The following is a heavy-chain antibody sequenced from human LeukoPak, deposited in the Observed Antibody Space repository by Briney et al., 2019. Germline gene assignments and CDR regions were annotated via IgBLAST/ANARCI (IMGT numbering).Heavy chain of an antibody. V-gene: IGHV1-18*01. CDR2: ISAYNGNT. D-gene: IGHD3-3*01. CDR3: ARGRLTEIFGVVIYNYYYYYGMDV. CDR1: GYTFTSYG. J-gene: IGHJ6*02. Sequence: ASVKVSCKASGYTFTSYGISWVRQAPGQGLEWMGWISAYNGNTSYAQKFQGRVTMTRNTSISTAYMELSSLRSEDTAVYYCARGRLTEIFGVVIYNYYYYYGMDVWGQGTTVTVSS.